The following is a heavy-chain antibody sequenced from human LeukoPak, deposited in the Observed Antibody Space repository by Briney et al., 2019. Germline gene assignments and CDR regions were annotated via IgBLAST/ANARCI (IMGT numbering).Heavy chain of an antibody. CDR2: INDDGNSA. V-gene: IGHV3-74*01. J-gene: IGHJ2*01. CDR3: ARDLQATVTTNGWGFDL. CDR1: GFTFSRYW. D-gene: IGHD4-17*01. Sequence: GGSLRLSCAASGFTFSRYWMHWVRQAPGKGLVWVSRINDDGNSASYADSVKGRFIISRDNAKNTLYLQMNSLRAEDTAVYYCARDLQATVTTNGWGFDLWGRGTLVTVSS.